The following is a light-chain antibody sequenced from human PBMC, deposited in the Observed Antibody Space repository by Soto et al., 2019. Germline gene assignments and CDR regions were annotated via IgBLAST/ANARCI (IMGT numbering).Light chain of an antibody. CDR2: DTT. Sequence: QAVVTQEPSLTVSPGGSVTLTCGSSTGAVTNDHYPYWFQQKPGQAPRTLIYDTTNRHSWTPARFSGSLLGGKAALPLSGAQPEDEAEYYCLLSYNGPYVFGTGTKVTVL. CDR3: LLSYNGPYV. V-gene: IGLV7-46*01. J-gene: IGLJ1*01. CDR1: TGAVTNDHY.